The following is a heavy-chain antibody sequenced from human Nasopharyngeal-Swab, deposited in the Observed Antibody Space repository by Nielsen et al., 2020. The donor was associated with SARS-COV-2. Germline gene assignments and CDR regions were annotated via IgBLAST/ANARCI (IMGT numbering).Heavy chain of an antibody. D-gene: IGHD2-15*01. CDR3: ARGATAKYCSGGSCYSDDAFDI. Sequence: GGSLRLSCAASGFTVTYNYMSWVRQAPGKGLEWVSLISTGGTTSYADSVKGRFTISRDISKNTLYLQMNSLRAEDTAVYYCARGATAKYCSGGSCYSDDAFDIWGQGTMVTVSS. V-gene: IGHV3-53*01. CDR2: ISTGGTT. J-gene: IGHJ3*02. CDR1: GFTVTYNY.